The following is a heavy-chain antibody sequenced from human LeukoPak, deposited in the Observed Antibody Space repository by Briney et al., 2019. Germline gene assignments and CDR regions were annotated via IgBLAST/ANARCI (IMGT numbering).Heavy chain of an antibody. V-gene: IGHV3-30*04. CDR1: GFTFSSYA. Sequence: GGSLRLSCAASGFTFSSYAMHWARQAPGKGLEWVAVISYDGSNKYYADSVKGRFTISRDNSKNTLYLQMNSLRAEDTAVYYCAREQGYSYGYYFDYWGQGTLVTVSS. J-gene: IGHJ4*02. CDR3: AREQGYSYGYYFDY. D-gene: IGHD5-18*01. CDR2: ISYDGSNK.